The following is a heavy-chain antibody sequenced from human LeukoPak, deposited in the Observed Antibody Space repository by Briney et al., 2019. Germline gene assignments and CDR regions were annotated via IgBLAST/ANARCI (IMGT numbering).Heavy chain of an antibody. D-gene: IGHD2-15*01. V-gene: IGHV4-59*01. CDR3: ARGVVAAMGGYNWFDP. J-gene: IGHJ5*02. CDR1: GGSFSGYY. CDR2: IYYSGST. Sequence: KPSETLSLTCAVYGGSFSGYYWSWIRQPPGKGLEWIGYIYYSGSTNYNPSLKSRVTISVDTSKNQFSLKLSSVTAADTAVYYCARGVVAAMGGYNWFDPWGQGTLVTVSS.